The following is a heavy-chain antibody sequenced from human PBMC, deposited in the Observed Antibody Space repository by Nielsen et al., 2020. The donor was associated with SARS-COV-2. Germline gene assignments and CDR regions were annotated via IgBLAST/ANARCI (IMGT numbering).Heavy chain of an antibody. CDR1: GGSISSYY. D-gene: IGHD2-21*02. V-gene: IGHV4-59*12. J-gene: IGHJ3*02. Sequence: SETLSLTCTVSGGSISSYYWSWIRQPPGKGLEWIGYIYYSGSTYYNPSLKSRVTISVDTSKNQFSLKLSSVTAADTAVYYCARDEYCGGDCRGGDAFDIWGQGTMVTVSS. CDR3: ARDEYCGGDCRGGDAFDI. CDR2: IYYSGST.